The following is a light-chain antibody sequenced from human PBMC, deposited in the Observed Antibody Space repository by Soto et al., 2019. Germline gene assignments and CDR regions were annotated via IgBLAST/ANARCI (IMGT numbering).Light chain of an antibody. CDR1: QGISSY. CDR3: RQGGT. Sequence: DLQLTQSPSFLSASVGDRVTITCRASQGISSYLAWYQQKPGKAPKLLIYAASTLQSGVPSRFSGSGSGTEFTLTMSSLQPEDFASYYCRQGGTFGPGTKVDI. V-gene: IGKV1-9*01. CDR2: AAS. J-gene: IGKJ3*01.